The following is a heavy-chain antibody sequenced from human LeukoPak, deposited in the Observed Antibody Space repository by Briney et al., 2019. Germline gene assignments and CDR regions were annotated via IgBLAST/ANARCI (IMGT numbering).Heavy chain of an antibody. CDR3: ARDSGYSGYDYPYYFDY. Sequence: GGSLRLSCAASGFTFSSYGMHWVRQAPGKGLEWVAVISYDGSNKYYADSVKGRFTISRDNSKNTLYLQMNSLRAEDTAVYYCARDSGYSGYDYPYYFDYWGQGTLVTVPS. CDR2: ISYDGSNK. V-gene: IGHV3-30*03. CDR1: GFTFSSYG. D-gene: IGHD5-12*01. J-gene: IGHJ4*02.